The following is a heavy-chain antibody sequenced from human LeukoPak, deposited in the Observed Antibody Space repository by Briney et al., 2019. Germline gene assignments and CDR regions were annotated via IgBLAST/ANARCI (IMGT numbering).Heavy chain of an antibody. CDR2: ISAYNGNT. D-gene: IGHD4-17*01. J-gene: IGHJ6*02. V-gene: IGHV1-18*01. CDR3: ARVDGDYVESYYYGMDV. CDR1: GGTFSSYA. Sequence: ASVKVSCKASGGTFSSYAISWVRQAPGQGLEWMGWISAYNGNTNYAQKLQGRVTMTTDTSTSTAYMELRSLRSDDTAVYYCARVDGDYVESYYYGMDVWGQGTTVTVSS.